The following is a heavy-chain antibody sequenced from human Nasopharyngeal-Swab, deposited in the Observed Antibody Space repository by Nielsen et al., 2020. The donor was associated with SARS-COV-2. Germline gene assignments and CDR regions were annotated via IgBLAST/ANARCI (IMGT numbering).Heavy chain of an antibody. CDR2: ISGSGGST. V-gene: IGHV3-23*01. D-gene: IGHD6-19*01. Sequence: GESLKISCAASGFTFSGYVMSWVRQAPGKGLEWVSGISGSGGSTNYADSVKGRFTISRDNAKNSLYLQMNSLRAEDTAVYYCARVQWRDNAFDIWGQGTMVTVSS. CDR3: ARVQWRDNAFDI. CDR1: GFTFSGYV. J-gene: IGHJ3*02.